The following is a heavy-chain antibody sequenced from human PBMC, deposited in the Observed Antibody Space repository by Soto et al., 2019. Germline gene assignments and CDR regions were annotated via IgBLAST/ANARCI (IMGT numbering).Heavy chain of an antibody. CDR2: ISSSGSTI. CDR3: ARDRGHKYYDFWSGYLPLGGMDV. J-gene: IGHJ6*02. V-gene: IGHV3-48*03. CDR1: GFTFSSYE. Sequence: GGSLRLSCAASGFTFSSYEMNWVRQAPGKGLEWVSYISSSGSTIYYADSVKGRFTISRDNAKNSLYLQMNSLRAEDTAVYYCARDRGHKYYDFWSGYLPLGGMDVWGQGTTVTVSS. D-gene: IGHD3-3*01.